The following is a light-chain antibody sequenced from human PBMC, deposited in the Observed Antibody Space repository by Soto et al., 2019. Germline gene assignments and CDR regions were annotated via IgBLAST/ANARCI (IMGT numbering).Light chain of an antibody. V-gene: IGLV2-11*01. CDR3: SSYGGNNNLL. J-gene: IGLJ2*01. Sequence: QSALTQPRSVSGSPGQSVTISCTGTSSDVGGYNYVSWYQQHPGKAPKLMIYDVNKWPSGVPHRFSASKSDNTASLTVSGLQAEDEADYYCSSYGGNNNLLFGGGTKHTV. CDR2: DVN. CDR1: SSDVGGYNY.